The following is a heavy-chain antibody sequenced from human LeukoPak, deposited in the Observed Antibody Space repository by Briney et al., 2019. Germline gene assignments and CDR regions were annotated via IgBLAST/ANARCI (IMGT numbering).Heavy chain of an antibody. Sequence: GGSLRLSCAASGFTFSRYSMNWVRQAPGKGLEWVSSISSRSSYMSYADSVKGRFTISRDNAKNSLFLQMNSLRAEDTAVYYCAKDPDPIWFGEARWFDPWGQGTLVTVSS. J-gene: IGHJ5*02. CDR2: ISSRSSYM. CDR1: GFTFSRYS. CDR3: AKDPDPIWFGEARWFDP. D-gene: IGHD3-10*01. V-gene: IGHV3-21*04.